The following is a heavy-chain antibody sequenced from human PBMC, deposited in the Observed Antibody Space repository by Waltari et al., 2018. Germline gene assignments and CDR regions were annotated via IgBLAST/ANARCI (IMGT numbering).Heavy chain of an antibody. J-gene: IGHJ4*02. CDR1: GYRFTNYW. CDR2: IYPGDSDT. CDR3: ARRRELHHYDGSGYYFDY. Sequence: EVQLVQSGADVKKPGESLKISCKGSGYRFTNYWIGWVRQMPGKGLEWMGIIYPGDSDTRYSPSAQGQVPIAADKSISTAYLQWSSLEASDTAMYYCARRRELHHYDGSGYYFDYWGQGTLVTVSS. D-gene: IGHD3-22*01. V-gene: IGHV5-51*03.